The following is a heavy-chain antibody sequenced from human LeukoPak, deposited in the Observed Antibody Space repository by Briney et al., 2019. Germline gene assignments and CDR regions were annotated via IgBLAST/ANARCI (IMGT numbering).Heavy chain of an antibody. CDR3: ARAPRDSSGYFFDY. CDR1: GGSISSYY. J-gene: IGHJ4*02. Sequence: SETLSLTCTVSGGSISSYYWSWIRQPPGKGLEWIGYIYYGGSTNYNPSLKSRVTISVDTSENQFSLKLSSVTAADTAVYYCARAPRDSSGYFFDYWGQGTLVTVSS. D-gene: IGHD3-22*01. V-gene: IGHV4-59*01. CDR2: IYYGGST.